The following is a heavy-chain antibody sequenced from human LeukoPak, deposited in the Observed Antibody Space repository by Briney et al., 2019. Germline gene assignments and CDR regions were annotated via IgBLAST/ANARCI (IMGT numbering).Heavy chain of an antibody. J-gene: IGHJ4*02. CDR1: GFTFSNYG. CDR3: AKDRGRRIVVVPATKWGTFDY. CDR2: LSSSGGSI. D-gene: IGHD2-2*01. Sequence: GGSLRLSCAASGFTFSNYGMNWVRQAPGKGLEWVSALSSSGGSIYYADSVKGRFTISRDNSKNTLSLQMNSLRAEDTAVYYCAKDRGRRIVVVPATKWGTFDYWGQGTLVTVSS. V-gene: IGHV3-23*01.